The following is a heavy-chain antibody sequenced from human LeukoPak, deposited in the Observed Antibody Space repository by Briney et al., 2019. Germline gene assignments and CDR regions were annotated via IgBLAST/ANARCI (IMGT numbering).Heavy chain of an antibody. CDR3: ARVEKDIVVVPAARWFDP. V-gene: IGHV4-34*01. CDR2: INHSGST. CDR1: GGSFSGYY. J-gene: IGHJ5*02. D-gene: IGHD2-2*01. Sequence: KSSETLSLTCAVYGGSFSGYYWSWIRQPPGKGLEWIGEINHSGSTNYNPSLKSRVTISVDTSKNQFSQKLSSVTAADTAVYYCARVEKDIVVVPAARWFDPWGQGTLVTVSS.